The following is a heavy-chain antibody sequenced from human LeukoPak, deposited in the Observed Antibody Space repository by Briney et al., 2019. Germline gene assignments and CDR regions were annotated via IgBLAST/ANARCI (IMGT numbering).Heavy chain of an antibody. CDR1: GVSISSYY. CDR3: AREDSSGYFPDY. Sequence: SETLSLTCTVSGVSISSYYWSWIRQPPGKGLEWIGYIYYSGNTNYNPSLKSRVTISVDTSKNQFSLKLSSVTAADTAVYYCAREDSSGYFPDYWGQGTLVTVSS. V-gene: IGHV4-59*01. CDR2: IYYSGNT. J-gene: IGHJ4*02. D-gene: IGHD3-22*01.